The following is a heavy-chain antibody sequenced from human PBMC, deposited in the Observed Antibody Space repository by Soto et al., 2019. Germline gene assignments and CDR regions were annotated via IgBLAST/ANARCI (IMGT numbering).Heavy chain of an antibody. CDR2: INEDSTDI. J-gene: IGHJ6*03. CDR1: GFAFNTYS. Sequence: EVQLVESGGGLVQPGGSLRLSCTASGFAFNTYSMNWVRQAPGKGLEWVSAINEDSTDIYYADSLRGRITISRDNAKDSLFLKMNSQRPDNTVGYYCVSELGRYWRWGYMDLWGDGATVTVSS. CDR3: VSELGRYWRWGYMDL. V-gene: IGHV3-21*02. D-gene: IGHD7-27*01.